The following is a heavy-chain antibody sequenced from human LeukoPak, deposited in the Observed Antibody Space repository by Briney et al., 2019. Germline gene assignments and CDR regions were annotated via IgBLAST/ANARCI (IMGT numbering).Heavy chain of an antibody. CDR3: ARVTGTTPDY. J-gene: IGHJ4*02. V-gene: IGHV3-9*01. D-gene: IGHD1-7*01. CDR2: ISWNSGSI. CDR1: GFTFDDYA. Sequence: GGSLRLSCAASGFTFDDYAMHWVRQAPGKGLEWVSGISWNSGSIGYADSVKGRFTISRDNAKNSLYLQMNSLRAEDTASYYCARVTGTTPDYWGQGTLVTVSS.